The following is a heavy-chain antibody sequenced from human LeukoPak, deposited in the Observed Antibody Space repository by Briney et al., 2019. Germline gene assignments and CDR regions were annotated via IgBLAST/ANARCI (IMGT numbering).Heavy chain of an antibody. Sequence: SETLSLTCAVYGGSFSGYYWSRIRQPPGKGLEWIGEINHSGSTNYNPSLKSRVTISVDTSKNQFSLKLSSVTAADTAVYYCARVPSGDFWSGYWFDYWGQGTLVTVSS. CDR1: GGSFSGYY. J-gene: IGHJ4*02. D-gene: IGHD3-3*01. V-gene: IGHV4-34*01. CDR3: ARVPSGDFWSGYWFDY. CDR2: INHSGST.